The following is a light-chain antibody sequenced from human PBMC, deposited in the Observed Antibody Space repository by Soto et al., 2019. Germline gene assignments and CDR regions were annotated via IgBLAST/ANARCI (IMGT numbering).Light chain of an antibody. Sequence: DIQMTKSPSTLSASVGDRVTITCRASQSISSWLVWYQQKPGKAPKFLIYKASSLESGFPSRFSGSGSGTEFTLTISSLQPDDFATYDCQQHNIYIFTFGPGTKVDIK. V-gene: IGKV1-5*03. J-gene: IGKJ3*01. CDR2: KAS. CDR1: QSISSW. CDR3: QQHNIYIFT.